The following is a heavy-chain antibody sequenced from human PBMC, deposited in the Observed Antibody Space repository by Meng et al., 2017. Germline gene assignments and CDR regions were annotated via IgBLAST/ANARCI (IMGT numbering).Heavy chain of an antibody. CDR3: ARVRGGKTEEYYFDY. V-gene: IGHV3-7*01. CDR2: IKQDGSEK. J-gene: IGHJ4*02. D-gene: IGHD4-23*01. Sequence: GGSLRLSCAASGFTFSSYWMSWVRQAPGKGLEWVANIKQDGSEKYYVDSVKGRFTISRDNAKNSLYLQMNSLRAEDTAVYYCARVRGGKTEEYYFDYWGQGTLVTVYS. CDR1: GFTFSSYW.